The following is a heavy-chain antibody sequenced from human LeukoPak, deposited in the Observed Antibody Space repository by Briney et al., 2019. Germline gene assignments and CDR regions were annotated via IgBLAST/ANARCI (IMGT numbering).Heavy chain of an antibody. D-gene: IGHD3-10*01. V-gene: IGHV1-2*02. CDR2: INPNSGGT. CDR1: GYTFTGYY. J-gene: IGHJ4*02. CDR3: ATRSTLWFGESFDY. Sequence: ASVKVSCKASGYTFTGYYMHWVRQAPGQGLGWMGWINPNSGGTNYAQKFQGRVTMTRDTSISTAYMELSRLRSDDTAVYYCATRSTLWFGESFDYWGQGTLVTVSS.